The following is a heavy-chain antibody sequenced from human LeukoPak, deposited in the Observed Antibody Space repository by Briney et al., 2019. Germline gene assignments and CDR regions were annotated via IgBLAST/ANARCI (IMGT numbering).Heavy chain of an antibody. CDR2: IYYSGST. CDR1: GGSISSYY. V-gene: IGHV4-59*01. J-gene: IGHJ4*02. Sequence: PSETLSLTCTVSGGSISSYYWSWIRQPPGKGLEWIGYIYYSGSTNYNPSLKSRVTISVDTSKNQFSLKLSSETAADTAVYYCARGQEQDDSSGYYYDYWGQGTLVTVSS. D-gene: IGHD3-22*01. CDR3: ARGQEQDDSSGYYYDY.